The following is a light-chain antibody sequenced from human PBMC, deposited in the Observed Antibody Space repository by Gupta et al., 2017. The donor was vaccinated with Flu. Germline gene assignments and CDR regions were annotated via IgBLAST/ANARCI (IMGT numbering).Light chain of an antibody. Sequence: SYELTQPPSVSVSSGQTARITGSGDALPRNYAYWYQQKSGQVPVLVIYEDTKRPSGIPERFSATSSGTMATVTISGAQVEEEAYYYCHATDNSGSHLFGTGTKVTVL. CDR1: ALPRNY. CDR3: HATDNSGSHL. CDR2: EDT. V-gene: IGLV3-10*01. J-gene: IGLJ1*01.